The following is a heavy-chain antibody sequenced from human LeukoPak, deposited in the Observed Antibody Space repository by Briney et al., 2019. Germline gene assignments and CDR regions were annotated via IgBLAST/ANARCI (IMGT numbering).Heavy chain of an antibody. CDR2: IYTSGST. Sequence: PSETLSLTCTVSGGSISSYYWSWIRQPAGKGLEWIGRIYTSGSTNYNPSLKSRVTMSVDTSKNQFSLKLSSVTAADTAVYYCARDRYYYDSSGYRFDYWGQGTLVTVSS. CDR1: GGSISSYY. J-gene: IGHJ4*02. D-gene: IGHD3-22*01. CDR3: ARDRYYYDSSGYRFDY. V-gene: IGHV4-4*07.